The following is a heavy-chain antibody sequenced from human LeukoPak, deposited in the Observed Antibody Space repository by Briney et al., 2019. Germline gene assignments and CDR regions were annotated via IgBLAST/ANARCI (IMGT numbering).Heavy chain of an antibody. V-gene: IGHV4-34*01. D-gene: IGHD2-21*02. CDR2: IKHSGST. Sequence: SETLSLTGAVYGGAFSGYYWSWIRQPPGKGLVWIGEIKHSGSTNYNPSLKSRVTISVDTSKNQFSLKLSSVTAADTAVYYCARGSGHIVVVTAVRAFDIWGQGTMVTVSS. CDR1: GGAFSGYY. J-gene: IGHJ3*02. CDR3: ARGSGHIVVVTAVRAFDI.